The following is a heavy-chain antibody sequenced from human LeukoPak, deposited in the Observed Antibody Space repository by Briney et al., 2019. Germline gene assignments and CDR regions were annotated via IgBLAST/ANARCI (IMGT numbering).Heavy chain of an antibody. D-gene: IGHD2-15*01. J-gene: IGHJ5*02. CDR2: ISGSGGST. CDR3: ATLLVVAATDWFDP. V-gene: IGHV3-23*01. CDR1: GFIFTSYA. Sequence: GGSLRLSCAVSGFIFTSYAMSWVRQAPGKGLEWVSAISGSGGSTYYADSVKGRFTISRDNSKNTLYLQMNSLRAEDTAVYYCATLLVVAATDWFDPWGQGTLVTVSS.